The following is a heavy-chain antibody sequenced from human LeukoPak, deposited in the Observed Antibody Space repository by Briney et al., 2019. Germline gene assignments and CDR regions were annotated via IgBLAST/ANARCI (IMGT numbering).Heavy chain of an antibody. V-gene: IGHV3-64D*09. CDR3: VKDRSAHWLANDAFDI. CDR2: ISSNGGST. Sequence: GGNLRRSSSAYGFTFCNNAMHWVRQAPGKGLEYVSAISSNGGSTYYAESVKGRFTISRDNSKNTLYLQMSSLRAEDTAVYYCVKDRSAHWLANDAFDIWGQGTMVTVSS. D-gene: IGHD6-19*01. CDR1: GFTFCNNA. J-gene: IGHJ3*02.